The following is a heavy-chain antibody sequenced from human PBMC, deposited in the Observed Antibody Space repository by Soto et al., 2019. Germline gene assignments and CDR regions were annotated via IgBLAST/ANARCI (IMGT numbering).Heavy chain of an antibody. Sequence: QVKLVQSGAEVKKPGASVKVSCKASGYTFTSYGISWVRQAPGQGLEWMGWISGYNGHTNYAQKVQDRVTMTTDTSTSTTDRELRSRRSVDTAVNDCVSDPKCGGDCYPDYWGQGTLVTVSS. CDR2: ISGYNGHT. CDR3: VSDPKCGGDCYPDY. D-gene: IGHD2-21*02. V-gene: IGHV1-18*01. CDR1: GYTFTSYG. J-gene: IGHJ4*02.